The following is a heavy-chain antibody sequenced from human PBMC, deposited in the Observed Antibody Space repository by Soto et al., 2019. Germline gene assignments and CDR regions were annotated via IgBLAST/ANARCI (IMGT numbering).Heavy chain of an antibody. J-gene: IGHJ3*02. Sequence: QVQLVQSGAEVKQPGSSVKVSCKASGGTFSSYAISGVRQAPGQGLEWMGGIIPIFGTANYAPKFQGRVTITADKSTSTAYMELSRLRSEDTAVYYCANIVVVQEDYSRNDAFDIWCQGTMVTVSS. CDR3: ANIVVVQEDYSRNDAFDI. V-gene: IGHV1-69*06. CDR2: IIPIFGTA. D-gene: IGHD2-15*01. CDR1: GGTFSSYA.